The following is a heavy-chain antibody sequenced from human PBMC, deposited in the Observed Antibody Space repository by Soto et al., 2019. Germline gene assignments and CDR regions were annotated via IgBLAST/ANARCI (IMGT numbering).Heavy chain of an antibody. J-gene: IGHJ4*02. CDR1: GFTFSSYW. Sequence: EVQLVESGGGLVQPGGSLRLSCAASGFTFSSYWMHWVRQAPGKGLVWVSRINTDGSSTSYADSVKGRFTISRDNAENTLYLQMNSLTAEDTAGYYCASGETRHSSLSVYWGQGTLVTVAS. D-gene: IGHD3-22*01. CDR3: ASGETRHSSLSVY. CDR2: INTDGSST. V-gene: IGHV3-74*01.